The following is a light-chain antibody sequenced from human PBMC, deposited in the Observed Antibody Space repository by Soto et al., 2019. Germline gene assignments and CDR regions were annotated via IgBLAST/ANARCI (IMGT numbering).Light chain of an antibody. CDR3: QQYQSYPWT. J-gene: IGKJ1*01. CDR1: QSSSRC. Sequence: DIQMTQSPSTLSASGGDRVTITCRARQSSSRCLACYQQKPGKDPKRLIYDASSLESGVPSRFSGSGSGTEFTLTISSLQPDDFKNHYCQQYQSYPWTVGQGTKVELK. V-gene: IGKV1-5*01. CDR2: DAS.